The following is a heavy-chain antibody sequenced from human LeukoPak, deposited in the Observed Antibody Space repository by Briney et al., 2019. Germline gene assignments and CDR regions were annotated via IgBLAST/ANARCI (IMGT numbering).Heavy chain of an antibody. CDR2: ISAYNGNT. V-gene: IGHV1-18*01. D-gene: IGHD6-13*01. J-gene: IGHJ4*02. CDR3: ARDRSIAAAGINFDY. Sequence: ASVKVSCKASGYTFSSYGISWVRQAPGQGLEWIGWISAYNGNTNYAQKLQGRVTMTTDTSTSTAYMELRSLRSDDTAVYYCARDRSIAAAGINFDYWGQGTLVTVSS. CDR1: GYTFSSYG.